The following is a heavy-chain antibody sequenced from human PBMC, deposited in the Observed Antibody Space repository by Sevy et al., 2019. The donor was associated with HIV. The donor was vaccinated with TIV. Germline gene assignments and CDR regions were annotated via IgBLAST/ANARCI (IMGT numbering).Heavy chain of an antibody. CDR3: ATQDIVVVVAVFDYFPPAFDI. Sequence: GGSLRLSCAASGFTFSSYAMSWVSQAPGKGLEWVSAISGSGGSTYYADSVKGRFTISRDNSKNTLYLQMNSLRAEDTAVYYCATQDIVVVVAVFDYFPPAFDICGQGTMVTVSS. V-gene: IGHV3-23*01. CDR1: GFTFSSYA. CDR2: ISGSGGST. D-gene: IGHD2-15*01. J-gene: IGHJ3*02.